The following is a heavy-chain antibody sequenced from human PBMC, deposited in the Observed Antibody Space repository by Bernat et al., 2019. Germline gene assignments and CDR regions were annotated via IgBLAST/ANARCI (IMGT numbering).Heavy chain of an antibody. CDR3: AKGVGFWSGYIPERDGYLDF. CDR1: GFTFDDYA. CDR2: ISGDGGST. D-gene: IGHD3-3*01. V-gene: IGHV3-43*02. Sequence: EVQLVESGGGVVQPGGSLRLSCAASGFTFDDYAMHWVRQAPGKGLDWVSLISGDGGSTYYADSVKGRFTISRDNSKNSLYLQMNSLRTEDTALYYCAKGVGFWSGYIPERDGYLDFWGQGTLVTVSS. J-gene: IGHJ4*02.